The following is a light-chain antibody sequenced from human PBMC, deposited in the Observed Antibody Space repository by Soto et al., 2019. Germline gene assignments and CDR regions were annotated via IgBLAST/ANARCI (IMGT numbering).Light chain of an antibody. CDR1: RSDIRAYNF. CDR2: DVN. CDR3: TSWTTSTTMI. V-gene: IGLV2-14*03. Sequence: QSALTQPASVSGSPGQSITISCTGTRSDIRAYNFVSWYQQHPGEVPKLILYDVNVRPSGVSNRFSGSKSGNTASLTISGLQAEDEADYYCTSWTTSTTMIFGGGTKLTVL. J-gene: IGLJ2*01.